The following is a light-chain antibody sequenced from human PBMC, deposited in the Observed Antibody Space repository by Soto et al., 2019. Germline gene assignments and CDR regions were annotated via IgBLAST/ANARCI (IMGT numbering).Light chain of an antibody. V-gene: IGKV3-11*01. J-gene: IGKJ1*01. Sequence: EIVLTQSPATLSLSPGERATLSCRASQSVSSYLAWYQQKPGQAPRLLIYDASNRATGIPARFRGSGSGTDFTLTISSLEPEDFAVYYCQQRSNWPPTFGQGTTVEIK. CDR3: QQRSNWPPT. CDR1: QSVSSY. CDR2: DAS.